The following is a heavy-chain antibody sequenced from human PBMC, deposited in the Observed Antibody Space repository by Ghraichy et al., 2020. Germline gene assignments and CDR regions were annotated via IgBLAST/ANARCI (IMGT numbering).Heavy chain of an antibody. Sequence: SETLSLTCTVSGGSISSSSYYWGWIRQPPGKGLEWIGSIYYSGSTYYNPSLKSRVTISVDTSKNQFSLKLSSVTAADTAVYYCARKWFGDYFHFDYCGQGTQVTVSS. D-gene: IGHD3-10*01. J-gene: IGHJ4*02. V-gene: IGHV4-39*01. CDR1: GGSISSSSYY. CDR2: IYYSGST. CDR3: ARKWFGDYFHFDY.